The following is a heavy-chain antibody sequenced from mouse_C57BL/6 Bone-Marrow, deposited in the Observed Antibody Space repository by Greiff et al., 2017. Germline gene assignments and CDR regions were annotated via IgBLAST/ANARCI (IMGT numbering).Heavy chain of an antibody. CDR1: GYTFTSYG. CDR2: IYPRSGNT. Sequence: QVQLQQSGAELARPGASVKLSCKASGYTFTSYGISWVKQRTGQGLEWIGEIYPRSGNTYYNEKFKGKATLTADKSSSTAYMELRSLTSEDSAVYFCARGEDYYGSSYLYYCDYWGQGTTLTVSS. CDR3: ARGEDYYGSSYLYYCDY. V-gene: IGHV1-81*01. J-gene: IGHJ2*01. D-gene: IGHD1-1*01.